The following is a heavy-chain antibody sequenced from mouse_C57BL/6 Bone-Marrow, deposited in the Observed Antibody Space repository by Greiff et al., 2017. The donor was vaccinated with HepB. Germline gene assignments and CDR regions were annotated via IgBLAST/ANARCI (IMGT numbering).Heavy chain of an antibody. Sequence: EVQLQQSGPELVKPGASVKIPCKASGYTFTDYNMDWVKQSHGKSLEWIGDINPNNGGTIYNQKFKGKATLTVDKSSSTAYMQLNSLTSEDSAVYFCARDPLYDDYYVGFFDYWGQGTTLTVSS. J-gene: IGHJ2*01. CDR3: ARDPLYDDYYVGFFDY. V-gene: IGHV1-18*01. CDR1: GYTFTDYN. D-gene: IGHD2-3*01. CDR2: INPNNGGT.